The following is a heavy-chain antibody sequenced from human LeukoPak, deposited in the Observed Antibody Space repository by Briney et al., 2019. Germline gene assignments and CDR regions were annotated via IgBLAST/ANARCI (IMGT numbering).Heavy chain of an antibody. J-gene: IGHJ4*02. CDR3: ARSHAMAVAGLDY. D-gene: IGHD6-19*01. CDR1: GGSIGSGDYY. CDR2: IYYSGST. V-gene: IGHV4-30-4*01. Sequence: SETLSLTCTVSGGSIGSGDYYWSWIRQPPGKGLEWIGYIYYSGSTYYNPSLKSRVTISVDTSKNQFSLKLSSVTAADTAVYYCARSHAMAVAGLDYWGQGTLVTVSS.